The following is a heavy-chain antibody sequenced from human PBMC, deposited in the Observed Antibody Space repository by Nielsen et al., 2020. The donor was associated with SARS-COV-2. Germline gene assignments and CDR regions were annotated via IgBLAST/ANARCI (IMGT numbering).Heavy chain of an antibody. Sequence: WVRQAPGQGLEWMGGIIPIFGIANYAQKFQGRVTITADKSTSTAYMELSSLRSEDTAVYYCARDRPTDYYDSSGYYFDYWGQGTLVTVSS. V-gene: IGHV1-69*17. D-gene: IGHD3-22*01. J-gene: IGHJ4*02. CDR2: IIPIFGIA. CDR3: ARDRPTDYYDSSGYYFDY.